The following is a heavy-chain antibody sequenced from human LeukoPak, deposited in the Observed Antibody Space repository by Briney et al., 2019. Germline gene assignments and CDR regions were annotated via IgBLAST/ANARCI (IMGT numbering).Heavy chain of an antibody. CDR3: ARETATVISYYFEY. J-gene: IGHJ4*02. CDR1: GGSFSVDY. Sequence: SETLSLTCAVYGGSFSVDYWSWIRQPPGKGLEWIGEITHSGNTNYNPSLKSRVTMSVDTSKNQISLRLSSVTAADTAVYYCARETATVISYYFEYWGQGTLVTVSS. D-gene: IGHD4-11*01. CDR2: ITHSGNT. V-gene: IGHV4-34*01.